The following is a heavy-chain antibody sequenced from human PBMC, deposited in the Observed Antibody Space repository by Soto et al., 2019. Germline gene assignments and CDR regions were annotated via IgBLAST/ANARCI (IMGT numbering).Heavy chain of an antibody. V-gene: IGHV1-2*04. Sequence: ASVKVSCKASGYTFTRSGSSWVRQAPGQGLEWMGWINPNSGGTNYAQKFQGWVTMTRDTSISTAHMELSRLRSDDTAVYYCARQIGGGSFNSYYYYYGMDVWGQGTTVTVSS. CDR1: GYTFTRSG. CDR3: ARQIGGGSFNSYYYYYGMDV. D-gene: IGHD2-15*01. J-gene: IGHJ6*02. CDR2: INPNSGGT.